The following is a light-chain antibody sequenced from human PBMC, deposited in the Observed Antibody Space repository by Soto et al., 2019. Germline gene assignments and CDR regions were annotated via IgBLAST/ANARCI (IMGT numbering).Light chain of an antibody. Sequence: GLTQPASVSWSPGQSITISCTGTSSDVGGYNYVSWYQHHPGKAPKLIIYDVSNRPSGVSIRFSGSKSDNPASLTISGLQPEPEADSHCSSNTTCHTRLIVVGTGT. CDR3: SSNTTCHTRLIV. CDR1: SSDVGGYNY. CDR2: DVS. J-gene: IGLJ1*01. V-gene: IGLV2-14*03.